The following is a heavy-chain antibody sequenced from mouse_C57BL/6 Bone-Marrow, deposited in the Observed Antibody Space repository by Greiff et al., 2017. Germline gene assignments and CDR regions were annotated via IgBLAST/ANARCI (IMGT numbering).Heavy chain of an antibody. Sequence: EVKLVESGGGLVQPKGSLKLSCAASGFSFNTYAMNWVRQAPGKGLEWVARIRSKSNNYATYYADSVKDRFTISRDDSESMLYLQMNNLKTEDTAMYYGVRTAGTHYAMDYWGQGTSVTVSS. V-gene: IGHV10-1*01. D-gene: IGHD3-2*01. J-gene: IGHJ4*01. CDR3: VRTAGTHYAMDY. CDR2: IRSKSNNYAT. CDR1: GFSFNTYA.